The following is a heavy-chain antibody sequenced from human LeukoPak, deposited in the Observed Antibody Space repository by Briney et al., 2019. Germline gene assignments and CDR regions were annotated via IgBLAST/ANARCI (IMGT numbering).Heavy chain of an antibody. CDR1: GFIFSTYG. Sequence: PSGSLRLSCAASGFIFSTYGMHWLRQAPGKELEWVGVIWFDGSIKYYADSVKGRFTISRDNSNNTLYLQMNSLRAEDTAVYYCARALFNYDSSGLNYWCQGTLVIVSS. CDR3: ARALFNYDSSGLNY. J-gene: IGHJ4*02. CDR2: IWFDGSIK. V-gene: IGHV3-33*01. D-gene: IGHD3-22*01.